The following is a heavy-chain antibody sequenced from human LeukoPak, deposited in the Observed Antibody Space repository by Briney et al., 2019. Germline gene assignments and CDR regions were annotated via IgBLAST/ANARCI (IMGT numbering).Heavy chain of an antibody. CDR1: GFTFSSYE. CDR3: ARRGQGGFYFGY. J-gene: IGHJ4*02. V-gene: IGHV3-48*03. CDR2: ISSSGSNI. D-gene: IGHD3-16*01. Sequence: PGGSLRLSCAASGFTFSSYEMSWVRQAPGKGLEWVSYISSSGSNIYYADSVKGRFIISRGNAKNSLYLQMNSLRAEDTAVYYCARRGQGGFYFGYWGQGTLVTVSS.